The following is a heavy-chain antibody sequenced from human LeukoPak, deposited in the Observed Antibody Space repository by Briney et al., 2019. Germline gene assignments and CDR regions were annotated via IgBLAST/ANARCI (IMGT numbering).Heavy chain of an antibody. V-gene: IGHV4-59*08. D-gene: IGHD2-21*01. CDR3: ARHYSSDPFDY. CDR1: GASISSYH. CDR2: IDYSGST. J-gene: IGHJ4*02. Sequence: SETLSLTCSVSGASISSYHWSWIRQPPGKGLEWIGYIDYSGSTNYSPSLKSRVTISADTSKNQFSLKLTSLTAADTALYFCARHYSSDPFDYWGQGTLVTVSS.